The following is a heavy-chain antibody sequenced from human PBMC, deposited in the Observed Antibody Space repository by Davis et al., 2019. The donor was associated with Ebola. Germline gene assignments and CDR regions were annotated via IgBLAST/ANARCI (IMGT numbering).Heavy chain of an antibody. Sequence: ASLQVSCKASGYTFASYALHWVRQALGQSLEWMGWINTNTGNTKYSQNFQGRVTFTRDTSASTAYMELSSLRSEDTSVYYCARDLPDDGLFDYWGQGTLVTVSS. V-gene: IGHV1-3*04. CDR1: GYTFASYA. D-gene: IGHD5-12*01. J-gene: IGHJ4*01. CDR2: INTNTGNT. CDR3: ARDLPDDGLFDY.